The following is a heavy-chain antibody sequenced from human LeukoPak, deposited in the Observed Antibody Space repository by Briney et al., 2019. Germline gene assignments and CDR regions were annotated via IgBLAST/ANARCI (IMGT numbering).Heavy chain of an antibody. D-gene: IGHD3-16*02. V-gene: IGHV7-4-1*02. CDR2: IHPSTGNP. J-gene: IGHJ4*02. Sequence: GASVKVSCKTSGYTFTNYAMNWVRQAPGQGLEWMGWIHPSTGNPTYAQGFTGRFVFSSDTSVSTTYLQISSLKTEDTAVYYCARAFQSLGGSSLPDYWGQGTLVTVSS. CDR3: ARAFQSLGGSSLPDY. CDR1: GYTFTNYA.